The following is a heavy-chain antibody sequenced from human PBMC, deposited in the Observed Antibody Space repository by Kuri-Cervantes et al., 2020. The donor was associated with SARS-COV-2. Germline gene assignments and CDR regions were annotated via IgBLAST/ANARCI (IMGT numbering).Heavy chain of an antibody. Sequence: ESLKISCAASGFTVISNYMNWVRQAPAKGLEWVSSNYSAGITNLAESVKGRFTISRDNSKNNLYLQMNSLRAEDTALYYFAKGGGEVATMEYWGQGTLVTVSS. CDR2: NYSAGIT. CDR3: AKGGGEVATMEY. V-gene: IGHV3-53*05. CDR1: GFTVISNY. D-gene: IGHD5-24*01. J-gene: IGHJ4*02.